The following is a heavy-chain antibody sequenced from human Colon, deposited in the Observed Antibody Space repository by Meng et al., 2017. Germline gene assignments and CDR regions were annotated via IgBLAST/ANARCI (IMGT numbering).Heavy chain of an antibody. Sequence: QVKESGPGLVKPSQTLSVTCVVSGGSISGDGYYWSWIRQHPGKGLEWIGYVHDSGDTYYKSSLKSRITISIDTSENQFSLKLKSVTAADTAVYYCARDPSNRGAFFDPWGQGTLVTVSS. J-gene: IGHJ5*02. CDR3: ARDPSNRGAFFDP. V-gene: IGHV4-31*11. CDR1: GGSISGDGYY. D-gene: IGHD3-10*01. CDR2: VHDSGDT.